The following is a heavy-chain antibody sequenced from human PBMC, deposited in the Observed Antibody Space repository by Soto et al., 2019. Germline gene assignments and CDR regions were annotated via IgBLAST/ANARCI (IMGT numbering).Heavy chain of an antibody. J-gene: IGHJ4*02. D-gene: IGHD3-10*01. CDR2: ISGSGGST. V-gene: IGHV3-23*01. CDR3: AKDHEAPYGSGFVADY. CDR1: GFTFSSYA. Sequence: GGSLRLSCAASGFTFSSYAMSWVRQAPGKGLEWVSAISGSGGSTYYADSVKGRFTISRDNSKNTLYLQMNSLRAEDTAVYYCAKDHEAPYGSGFVADYWGQGTLVTVSS.